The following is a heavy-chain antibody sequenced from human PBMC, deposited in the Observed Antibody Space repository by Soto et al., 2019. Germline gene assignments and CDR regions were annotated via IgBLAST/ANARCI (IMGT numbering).Heavy chain of an antibody. CDR2: ISTYNENM. D-gene: IGHD4-17*01. CDR3: ARDRMPTVTPKAFDI. V-gene: IGHV1-18*04. CDR1: GSTFTSNG. J-gene: IGHJ3*02. Sequence: ASVKVSCKVSGSTFTSNGIGWVRQAPGQGLEWLGWISTYNENMDSAPKLEDRPTMTTDTSTSTAYMELRSLRSDDTAVYYCARDRMPTVTPKAFDIWGQGTMVTVSS.